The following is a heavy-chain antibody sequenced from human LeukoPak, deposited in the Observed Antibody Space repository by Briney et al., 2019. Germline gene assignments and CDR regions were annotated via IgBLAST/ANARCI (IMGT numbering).Heavy chain of an antibody. CDR3: ARFALKTPPTD. CDR2: ISSSSSYI. CDR1: GFTFSSYA. J-gene: IGHJ4*02. V-gene: IGHV3-21*01. Sequence: PGRSLRLSCAASGFTFSSYAMHWVRQAPGKGLEWVSSISSSSSYIYYADSVKGRFTISRDNAKNSLYLQMNSLRAEDTAVYYCARFALKTPPTDWGQGTLVTVSS.